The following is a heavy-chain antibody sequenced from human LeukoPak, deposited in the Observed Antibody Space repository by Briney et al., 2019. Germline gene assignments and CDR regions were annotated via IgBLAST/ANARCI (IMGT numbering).Heavy chain of an antibody. Sequence: GGSLRLSCAASGFTFSSYGMHWVRQAPGKGLEWVAVIWYDGSNKYYADSVKGRFTISRDNSKNTLYLQMNSLRAEDTAVYYCARDSLSPPRFDYWGQGTLVTVSS. J-gene: IGHJ4*02. V-gene: IGHV3-33*01. CDR1: GFTFSSYG. CDR2: IWYDGSNK. CDR3: ARDSLSPPRFDY.